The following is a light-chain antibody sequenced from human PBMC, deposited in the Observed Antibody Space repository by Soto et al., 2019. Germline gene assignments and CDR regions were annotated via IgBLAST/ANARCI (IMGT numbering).Light chain of an antibody. Sequence: QAVVTQSPSASASLGASVKLTCTLSSGHSSYAIAWHQQQPEKGPRYLMKVNSDGSHSKGDGIPDRFSGSSSGAERYFTISSLQSEDEADYYCQTWGTAYVLFGGGTKLTVL. CDR2: VNSDGSH. CDR3: QTWGTAYVL. CDR1: SGHSSYA. V-gene: IGLV4-69*01. J-gene: IGLJ2*01.